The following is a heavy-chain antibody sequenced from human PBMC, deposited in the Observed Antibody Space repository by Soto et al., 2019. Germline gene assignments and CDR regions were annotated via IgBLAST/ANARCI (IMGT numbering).Heavy chain of an antibody. Sequence: ASVKVSCKASGYTFSTYGIIWVRQAPGQHLEWLGWISARNGDTNYAQGFQGRVTMTRDTSISTAYMELSKLISDDTTVYYCATQFHHCGGDCYRGPYFGMDVWGQGTTVTVSS. CDR1: GYTFSTYG. CDR2: ISARNGDT. CDR3: ATQFHHCGGDCYRGPYFGMDV. D-gene: IGHD2-21*02. J-gene: IGHJ6*02. V-gene: IGHV1-18*04.